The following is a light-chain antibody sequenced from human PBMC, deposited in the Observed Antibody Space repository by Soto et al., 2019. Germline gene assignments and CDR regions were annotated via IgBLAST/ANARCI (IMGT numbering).Light chain of an antibody. V-gene: IGKV3-20*01. CDR3: QQYGYSPRT. Sequence: EVVLTQSPGTLSLSPGERATLCCRASKSVSSPYLAWYQQRPSQAPRLLIYGTSTRATGIPDRFSGSGSGTDFTLTINRLEPEDFAVYYCQQYGYSPRTFGQGTKVEVK. J-gene: IGKJ1*01. CDR2: GTS. CDR1: KSVSSPY.